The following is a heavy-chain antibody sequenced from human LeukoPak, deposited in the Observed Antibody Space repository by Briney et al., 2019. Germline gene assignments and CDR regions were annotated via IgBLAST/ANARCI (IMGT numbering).Heavy chain of an antibody. V-gene: IGHV1-18*01. CDR1: GYTFTTYG. Sequence: GASVKVSCKASGYTFTTYGISWVRQAPGQGPEWMGWISTYSGSTHYAQELQGRVTLTTDTSTSTAYMDLRSLRSDDTAVYYCARDGRGHWDTRIWYLGNWFDPWGQGTLVTVSS. CDR2: ISTYSGST. J-gene: IGHJ5*02. D-gene: IGHD6-13*01. CDR3: ARDGRGHWDTRIWYLGNWFDP.